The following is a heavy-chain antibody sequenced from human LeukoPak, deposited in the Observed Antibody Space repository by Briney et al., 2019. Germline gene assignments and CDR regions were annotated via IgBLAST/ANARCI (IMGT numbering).Heavy chain of an antibody. J-gene: IGHJ3*02. Sequence: SETLSLTCTVSVGSITSYYWNWTRQPPGKGLECIGSVQYSGSTYYSPSLKSRVAMSVDTSKNQLSLNLTSVTAADTAVYYCVRGSWSRAFDIWGLGTMVTVSS. V-gene: IGHV4-59*01. CDR2: VQYSGST. CDR1: VGSITSYY. D-gene: IGHD2-15*01. CDR3: VRGSWSRAFDI.